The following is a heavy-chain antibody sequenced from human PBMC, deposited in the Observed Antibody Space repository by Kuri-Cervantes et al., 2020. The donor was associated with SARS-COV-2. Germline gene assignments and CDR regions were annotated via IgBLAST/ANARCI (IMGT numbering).Heavy chain of an antibody. CDR1: GGSISSSSYY. J-gene: IGHJ4*02. CDR2: IYHSGST. Sequence: GSLRLSCTVSGGSISSSSYYWGWIRQPPGKGLEWIGSIYHSGSTYYNPSLKSRVTISVDTSKNQFSLKLSSVTAADTAVYYCAKESLLPSPGFGVVITEGGFDYWGQGTLVTVSS. V-gene: IGHV4-39*07. D-gene: IGHD3-3*01. CDR3: AKESLLPSPGFGVVITEGGFDY.